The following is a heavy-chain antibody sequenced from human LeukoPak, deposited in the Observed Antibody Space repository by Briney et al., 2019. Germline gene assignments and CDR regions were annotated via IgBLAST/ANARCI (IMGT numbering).Heavy chain of an antibody. CDR3: ARAGHLGYCSYGSCYVDN. CDR2: IWYDGGNK. V-gene: IGHV3-33*01. CDR1: GFTFGTYA. Sequence: PGGSLRLSGAASGFTFGTYAMHWVRQAPGKGLEWVAVIWYDGGNKYYADSVKGRFTISRDNAKNTLSLQMDSLRVDDTAIYYCARAGHLGYCSYGSCYVDNWGQGTLVTVSS. J-gene: IGHJ4*02. D-gene: IGHD2-15*01.